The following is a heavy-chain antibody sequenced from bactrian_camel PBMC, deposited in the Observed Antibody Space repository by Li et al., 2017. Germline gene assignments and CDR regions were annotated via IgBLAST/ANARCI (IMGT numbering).Heavy chain of an antibody. V-gene: IGHV3S9*01. CDR2: IESDGST. CDR3: ASAFKRGYTVASVFRREAYGF. D-gene: IGHD5*01. Sequence: HVQLVESGGGSVQAGSSLSLSCRASGYTLSNYCMGWFRQVPGKEREGVAGIESDGSTSYADSVKGRFTVSQDSAKNILYLQMNSLEPEDTAVYYCASAFKRGYTVASVFRREAYGFWDQGTQVTVS. J-gene: IGHJ4*01. CDR1: GYTLSNYC.